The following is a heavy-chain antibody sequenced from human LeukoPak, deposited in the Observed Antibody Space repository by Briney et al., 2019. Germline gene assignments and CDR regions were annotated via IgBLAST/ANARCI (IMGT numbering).Heavy chain of an antibody. CDR3: ARSFGSGSPWDYYHYGMDV. V-gene: IGHV1-69*01. Sequence: ASVKVSCKASGGTFSSYAISWVRQAPGQGLEWMGGIIPIFGTANYAQKFQGRVTITADESTSTAYMELSSLRSEDTAVYYCARSFGSGSPWDYYHYGMDVWGKGTTVTVSS. CDR1: GGTFSSYA. J-gene: IGHJ6*04. D-gene: IGHD3-10*01. CDR2: IIPIFGTA.